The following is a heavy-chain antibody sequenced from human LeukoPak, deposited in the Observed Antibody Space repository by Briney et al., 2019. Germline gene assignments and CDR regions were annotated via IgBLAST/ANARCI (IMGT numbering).Heavy chain of an antibody. Sequence: ASVTLSCKASGYTFTDYYMHWVRQAPGQGLEWMGWINPNSGGTDYAQKFQGRVTMTRDTSINTAYMELSRLISGDTAVYYCARAPWYFELWGRGTLVTVSS. V-gene: IGHV1-2*02. CDR1: GYTFTDYY. CDR3: ARAPWYFEL. J-gene: IGHJ2*01. CDR2: INPNSGGT.